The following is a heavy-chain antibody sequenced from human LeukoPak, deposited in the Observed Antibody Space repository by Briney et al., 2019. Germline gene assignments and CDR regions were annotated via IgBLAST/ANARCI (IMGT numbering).Heavy chain of an antibody. D-gene: IGHD6-13*01. CDR2: IYYSGST. V-gene: IGHV4-39*07. CDR3: ARDLMGIAYRGAFYY. J-gene: IGHJ4*02. Sequence: SETLSLTCTVSGGSISSSSYYWGWIRQPPGKGLEWIGSIYYSGSTYYNPSLKSRVTISVDTSKNQFSLKLSSVTAADTAVYYCARDLMGIAYRGAFYYWGQGTLVTVSS. CDR1: GGSISSSSYY.